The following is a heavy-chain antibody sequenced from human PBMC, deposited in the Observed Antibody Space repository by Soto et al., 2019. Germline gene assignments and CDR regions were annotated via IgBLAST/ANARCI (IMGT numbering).Heavy chain of an antibody. D-gene: IGHD3-3*01. CDR1: GFTFSSYA. J-gene: IGHJ5*02. CDR3: ARFRDTIFGVVSGWFDP. V-gene: IGHV3-30-3*01. CDR2: ISYDGSNK. Sequence: GGSLRLSCAASGFTFSSYAMHWVRQAPGKGLEWVAVISYDGSNKYYADSVKGRFTISRDNSKNTLYLQMNSLRAEDTAVYYCARFRDTIFGVVSGWFDPWAQGTLVTVSS.